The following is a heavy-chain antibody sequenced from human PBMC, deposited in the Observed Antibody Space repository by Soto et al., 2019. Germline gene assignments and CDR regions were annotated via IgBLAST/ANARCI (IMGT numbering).Heavy chain of an antibody. D-gene: IGHD3-22*01. Sequence: PGGSLRLTCAASGFTFSSYAMSWVRQAPGKGLEWVSAISGSGGSTYYADSVKGRFTISRDNSKNTLYLQMNSLRAEDTAVYYCSKDLTYYYDSSGLDAFDIWGQGTMVTVSS. J-gene: IGHJ3*02. CDR3: SKDLTYYYDSSGLDAFDI. CDR2: ISGSGGST. V-gene: IGHV3-23*01. CDR1: GFTFSSYA.